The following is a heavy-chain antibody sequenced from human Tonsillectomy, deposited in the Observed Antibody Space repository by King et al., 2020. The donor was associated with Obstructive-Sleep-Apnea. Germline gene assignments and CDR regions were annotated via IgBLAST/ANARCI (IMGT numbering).Heavy chain of an antibody. V-gene: IGHV3-23*04. D-gene: IGHD3-22*01. J-gene: IGHJ3*02. CDR1: GFTFSSYA. CDR2: ISGSGGST. Sequence: VQLVESGGGLVQPGGSLRLSCAASGFTFSSYAMSWVRQAPGKGLEWVSAISGSGGSTYYADSVKGRFTISRDNSKNTLYLQMNSLRAEDTAVYYCAKAQRITMIVVVIFDAFDIWGQGTMVTVSS. CDR3: AKAQRITMIVVVIFDAFDI.